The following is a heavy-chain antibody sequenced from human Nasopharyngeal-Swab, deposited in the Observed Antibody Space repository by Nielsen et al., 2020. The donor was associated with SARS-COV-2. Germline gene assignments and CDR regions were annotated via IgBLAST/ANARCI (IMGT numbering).Heavy chain of an antibody. J-gene: IGHJ1*01. D-gene: IGHD3-22*01. Sequence: GESLKISCAASGFTFSSYWMSWVRQAPGKGLEWVANIKQDGSEKYYVDSVKGRFTISRDNAKNTLYLQMNSLRAEDTAVYYCARATMIVRFQHWGQGTLVTVSS. V-gene: IGHV3-7*01. CDR1: GFTFSSYW. CDR2: IKQDGSEK. CDR3: ARATMIVRFQH.